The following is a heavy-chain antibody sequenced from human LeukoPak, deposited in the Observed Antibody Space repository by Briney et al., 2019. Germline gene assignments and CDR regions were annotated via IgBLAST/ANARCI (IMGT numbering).Heavy chain of an antibody. CDR3: ASTEGDYYDSSGSRDDAFDI. V-gene: IGHV1-69*05. D-gene: IGHD3-22*01. Sequence: SVKVSCKASGGTFSSYAISWVRQAPGQGLEWMGGIIPIFGTANYAQKFQGRVTITTDESTSTAYMELSGLRSEDTAVYYCASTEGDYYDSSGSRDDAFDIWGQGTMVTVSS. CDR1: GGTFSSYA. J-gene: IGHJ3*02. CDR2: IIPIFGTA.